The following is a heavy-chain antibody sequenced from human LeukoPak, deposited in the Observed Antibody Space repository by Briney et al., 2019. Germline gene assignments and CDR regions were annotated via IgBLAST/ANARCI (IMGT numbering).Heavy chain of an antibody. Sequence: PGGSLRLSCVISGYTFTHYGFHWVRQAPGKALEWVAYISYNGNNKYEDSVKGRSTISRDNSKNTLYLQMSSLTAEDTAVYYCAKDNVKVTTIRRVPHYMDVWGKGATVTISS. CDR3: AKDNVKVTTIRRVPHYMDV. D-gene: IGHD5-12*01. CDR2: ISYNGNNK. V-gene: IGHV3-30*18. J-gene: IGHJ6*03. CDR1: GYTFTHYG.